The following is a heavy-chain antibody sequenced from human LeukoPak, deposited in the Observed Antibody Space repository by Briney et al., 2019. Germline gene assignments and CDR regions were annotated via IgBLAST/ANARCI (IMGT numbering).Heavy chain of an antibody. J-gene: IGHJ4*02. D-gene: IGHD3-10*01. V-gene: IGHV3-23*01. CDR2: ISGTTGTI. Sequence: PGGSLRLSCEASGYTFSGYAMSCVRQAPGKGLEWVSTISGTTGTIYYADSVKGRFSIPRDNSKNTLYLQMKSLRAEDTAEYHCARVKGYFDSGNYFGFFDFWGQGTLVTVSS. CDR1: GYTFSGYA. CDR3: ARVKGYFDSGNYFGFFDF.